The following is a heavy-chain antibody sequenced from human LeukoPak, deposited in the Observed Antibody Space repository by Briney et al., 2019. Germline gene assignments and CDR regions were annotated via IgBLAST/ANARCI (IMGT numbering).Heavy chain of an antibody. CDR3: GRDDIMIVGWFDP. CDR2: IYYSGST. Sequence: GSLRLSCAASGFTFSSYEMNWVRQAPGKGLEWIGSIYYSGSTYYNPSLKSRVTISVDTSKNQFSLELSSVTAADTAVYYCGRDDIMIVGWFDPWGQGTLVTVSS. J-gene: IGHJ5*02. CDR1: GFTFSSYE. D-gene: IGHD3-16*01. V-gene: IGHV4-39*07.